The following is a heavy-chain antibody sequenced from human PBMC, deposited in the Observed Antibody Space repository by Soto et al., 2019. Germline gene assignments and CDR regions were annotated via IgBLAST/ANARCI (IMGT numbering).Heavy chain of an antibody. J-gene: IGHJ5*02. CDR1: CGSISSCDYY. D-gene: IGHD2-15*01. CDR2: IYYSGST. CDR3: AREAVVAATGSYNWFDP. Sequence: SETLSLTCTVSCGSISSCDYYWSWIRQPPGKGLEWIGYIYYSGSTYYNPSLKSRVTISVDTSKNQFSLKLSSVTAADTAVYYCAREAVVAATGSYNWFDPWGQGTLVTVYS. V-gene: IGHV4-30-4*01.